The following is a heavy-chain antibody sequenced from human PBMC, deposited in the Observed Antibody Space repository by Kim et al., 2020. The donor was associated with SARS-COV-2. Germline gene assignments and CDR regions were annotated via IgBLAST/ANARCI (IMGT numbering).Heavy chain of an antibody. CDR3: ARDLNPLLRGPYYHAMDV. D-gene: IGHD3-10*01. Sequence: GGSLRLSCAASGFTFSRYGMHWVRQAPGKGLEWVAVIWYDGSNKNYADSMKGRFTISRDSSKNTVYLQINSLRAEDTAIYYCARDLNPLLRGPYYHAMDVWGQGTTVTVSS. V-gene: IGHV3-33*01. CDR1: GFTFSRYG. CDR2: IWYDGSNK. J-gene: IGHJ6*02.